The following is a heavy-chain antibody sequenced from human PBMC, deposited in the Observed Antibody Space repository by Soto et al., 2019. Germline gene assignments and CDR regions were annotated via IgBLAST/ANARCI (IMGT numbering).Heavy chain of an antibody. CDR2: ISGSGGST. J-gene: IGHJ4*02. CDR1: GFTFSSYA. CDR3: ARRGSGSHCDY. Sequence: EVQLLESGGGLVQPGGSLRLSCAASGFTFSSYAMRWVRQAPVKGLEWVSAISGSGGSTYYADSVKGRFTISRDNSKNTLYLQMNSLRAEDTAVYYCARRGSGSHCDYWGQGTLVTVSS. V-gene: IGHV3-23*01. D-gene: IGHD1-26*01.